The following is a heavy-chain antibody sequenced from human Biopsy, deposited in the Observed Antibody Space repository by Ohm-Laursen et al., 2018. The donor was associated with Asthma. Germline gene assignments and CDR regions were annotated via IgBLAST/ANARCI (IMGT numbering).Heavy chain of an antibody. CDR3: ASDFPKDYVRYNFQF. Sequence: ASVKVSCKISGYSLTDLSMHWVRQAPGQGLEWMGGHDHAEGGTVNARRFQGRVTMTEDTSTDTAYMELSSLSSDDTAAYYCASDFPKDYVRYNFQFWGQGTLVTVSS. V-gene: IGHV1-24*01. J-gene: IGHJ4*02. CDR1: GYSLTDLS. CDR2: HDHAEGGT. D-gene: IGHD4-17*01.